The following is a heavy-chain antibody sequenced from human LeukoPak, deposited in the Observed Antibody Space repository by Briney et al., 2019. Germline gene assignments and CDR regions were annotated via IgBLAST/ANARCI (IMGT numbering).Heavy chain of an antibody. CDR2: IYYSGST. J-gene: IGHJ5*02. CDR1: GGSISSSSYY. CDR3: ARVHYPINWFDP. V-gene: IGHV4-39*07. D-gene: IGHD1-26*01. Sequence: PSETLSLTCTVSGGSISSSSYYWGWIRQPPGKGLEWIGSIYYSGSTYYNPSLKSRVTISVDTSKNQFSLKLSSVTAADTAVYYCARVHYPINWFDPWGQGTLVTVSS.